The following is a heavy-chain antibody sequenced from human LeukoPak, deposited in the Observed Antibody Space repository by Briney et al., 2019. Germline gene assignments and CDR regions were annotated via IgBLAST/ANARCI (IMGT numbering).Heavy chain of an antibody. CDR2: ISSSSSYI. CDR1: GFTFSSYS. J-gene: IGHJ4*02. Sequence: GGSLRLSCAASGFTFSSYSMNWVRQAPGKGLEWVSSISSSSSYIYYADSVKGRFTISRDNAKNSLYLQMNSLRAEDTAVYYCAREAQTGLVGYFDYWGQGTLVTVSS. CDR3: AREAQTGLVGYFDY. D-gene: IGHD2-15*01. V-gene: IGHV3-21*01.